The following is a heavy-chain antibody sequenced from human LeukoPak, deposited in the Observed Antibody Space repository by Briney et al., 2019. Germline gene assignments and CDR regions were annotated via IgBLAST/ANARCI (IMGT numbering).Heavy chain of an antibody. CDR2: ISYDGSNK. CDR1: GFTFSSYA. V-gene: IGHV3-30-3*01. D-gene: IGHD3-10*01. J-gene: IGHJ6*03. Sequence: GESLKISCAASGFTFSSYAMHWVRQAPGKGLEWVAVISYDGSNKYYADSVKGRFTISRDNSKNTLYLQMNSLRAEDTAVYYCATDPAGHYYMDVWGKGTTVTVSS. CDR3: ATDPAGHYYMDV.